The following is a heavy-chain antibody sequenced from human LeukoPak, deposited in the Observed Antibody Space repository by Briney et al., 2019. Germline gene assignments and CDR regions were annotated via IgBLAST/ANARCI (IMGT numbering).Heavy chain of an antibody. V-gene: IGHV4-34*01. J-gene: IGHJ5*02. CDR3: ARATYYYDSSGYKTSNWFDP. Sequence: SETLSLTCAVYGGSFSGYYWSWIRQPPGKGLEWIREINHSGSTNYNPSLKSRVTISVDTSKNQFSLKLSSVTAADTAVYYCARATYYYDSSGYKTSNWFDPWGQGTLVTVSS. CDR2: INHSGST. D-gene: IGHD3-22*01. CDR1: GGSFSGYY.